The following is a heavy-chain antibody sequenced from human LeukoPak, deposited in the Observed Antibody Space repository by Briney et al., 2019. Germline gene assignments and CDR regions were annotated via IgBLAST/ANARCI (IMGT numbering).Heavy chain of an antibody. V-gene: IGHV1-24*01. CDR2: FDPEDGET. Sequence: GSVKVSCKVSGYTLTELSMHWVRQAPGKGLEWMGGFDPEDGETIYAQKFQGRVTMTEDTSTDTAYMELSSLRSEDTAVYYCATDSPSIRSPSYWGQGTLVTVSS. CDR1: GYTLTELS. J-gene: IGHJ4*02. D-gene: IGHD6-6*01. CDR3: ATDSPSIRSPSY.